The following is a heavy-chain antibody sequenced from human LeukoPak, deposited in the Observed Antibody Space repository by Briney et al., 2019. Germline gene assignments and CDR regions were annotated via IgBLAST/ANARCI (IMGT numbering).Heavy chain of an antibody. CDR1: GYTFTTYD. J-gene: IGHJ4*02. CDR2: MNPNSDNT. Sequence: ASVKVSCKASGYTFTTYDINWVRQATGQGLEWMGRMNPNSDNTGYAQKFQGRVTMTRNTSMSTAYMELNSLRSEDTAVYYCARANYYGSGKKDLDYWGQGTLVTVSS. V-gene: IGHV1-8*01. CDR3: ARANYYGSGKKDLDY. D-gene: IGHD3-10*01.